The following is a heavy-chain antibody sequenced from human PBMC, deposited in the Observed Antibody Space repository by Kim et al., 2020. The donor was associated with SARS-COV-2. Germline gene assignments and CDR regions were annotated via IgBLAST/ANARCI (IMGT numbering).Heavy chain of an antibody. CDR1: GFTFSSYA. J-gene: IGHJ4*02. V-gene: IGHV3-23*01. CDR3: AKGPRTYYDFWSGYLYFDY. D-gene: IGHD3-3*01. CDR2: ISGSGGST. Sequence: GGSLRLSCAASGFTFSSYAMSWVRQAPGKGLEWVSAISGSGGSTYYADSVKGRFTISRDNSKNTLYLQMNSLRAEDTAVYYCAKGPRTYYDFWSGYLYFDYWGQGTLVTVSS.